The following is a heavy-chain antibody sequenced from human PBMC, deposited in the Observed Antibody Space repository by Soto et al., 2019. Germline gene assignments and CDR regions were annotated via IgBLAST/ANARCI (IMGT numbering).Heavy chain of an antibody. CDR1: GGSISSSSNH. CDR2: IYYSENT. V-gene: IGHV4-39*01. J-gene: IGHJ5*02. Sequence: SETLSLTCTVSGGSISSSSNHWGWIRQPPGKGLEWIGNIYYSENTYYNPSLKSRVTISVDTSKNQFSLRLTSVTAADTAVYYCAGRSSLASVQIFVGKISHYNWFDPWGQGTLVTVAS. CDR3: AGRSSLASVQIFVGKISHYNWFDP. D-gene: IGHD1-1*01.